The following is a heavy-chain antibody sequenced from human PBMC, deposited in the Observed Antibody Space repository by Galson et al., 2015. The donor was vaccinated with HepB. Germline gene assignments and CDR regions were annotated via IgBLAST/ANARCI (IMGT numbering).Heavy chain of an antibody. J-gene: IGHJ6*02. D-gene: IGHD6-13*01. CDR2: ISYDGSNK. CDR3: ARDATEYSSSWYRYYYGMDV. CDR1: GFTFSSYA. V-gene: IGHV3-30*04. Sequence: SLRLSCAASGFTFSSYAMHWVRQAPGKGLEWVAVISYDGSNKYYADSVKGRFTISRDNSKNTLYLQMNSLRAEDTAVYYCARDATEYSSSWYRYYYGMDVWGQGTTVTVSS.